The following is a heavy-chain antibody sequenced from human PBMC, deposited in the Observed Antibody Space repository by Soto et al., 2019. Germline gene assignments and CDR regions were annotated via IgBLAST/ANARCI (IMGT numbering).Heavy chain of an antibody. V-gene: IGHV4-59*01. CDR2: IYYSGST. CDR3: ARCYGSGSYYNGLFDH. Sequence: PSETLSLTCSISGGSIGYYYWSWIRQPPGKGLEWIGYIYYSGSTTYNPSLKSRVTISVDTSKNKFFLKLSSVTAADTAVYYCARCYGSGSYYNGLFDHWGHGTLVTAPQ. CDR1: GGSIGYYY. J-gene: IGHJ4*01. D-gene: IGHD3-10*01.